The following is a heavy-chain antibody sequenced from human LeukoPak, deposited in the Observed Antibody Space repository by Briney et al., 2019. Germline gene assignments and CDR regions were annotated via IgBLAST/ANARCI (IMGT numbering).Heavy chain of an antibody. J-gene: IGHJ4*02. V-gene: IGHV3-21*01. CDR2: ISGRSSYYI. Sequence: GGSLRLSCAASGFTFNTYSMNWVRQAPGKGLEWVSSISGRSSYYIYYADSVKGRFTISRDNAKNSLYLQMDSLRAEDTAVYYCVRDPHIVVVPAARVYYFDYWGQGTLVTVSS. D-gene: IGHD2-2*01. CDR1: GFTFNTYS. CDR3: VRDPHIVVVPAARVYYFDY.